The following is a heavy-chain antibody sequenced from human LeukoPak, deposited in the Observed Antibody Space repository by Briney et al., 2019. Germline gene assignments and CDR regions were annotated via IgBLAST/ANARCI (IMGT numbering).Heavy chain of an antibody. J-gene: IGHJ4*02. CDR2: VYYSGST. Sequence: SSETLSLTCTVCGTSINSYYWSWIRHPPGKGLEWIGYVYYSGSTNYNPSLKGRVPISLDTAKTQFSLKIRSVTAADTAVYYCARHDSAYSFDYWGQGALVTVSS. CDR1: GTSINSYY. D-gene: IGHD2-15*01. V-gene: IGHV4-59*08. CDR3: ARHDSAYSFDY.